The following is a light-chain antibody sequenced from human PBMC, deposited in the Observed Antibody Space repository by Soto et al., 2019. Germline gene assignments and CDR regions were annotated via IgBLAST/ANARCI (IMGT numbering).Light chain of an antibody. V-gene: IGKV1-9*01. CDR3: EHLDSYST. CDR2: PAS. J-gene: IGKJ5*01. CDR1: QGISCY. Sequence: DIQLTQSPSFLYESVGDRVTITCRASQGISCYLAWYQQKPGKAPKLLIYPASTLQSGVPSRFSGSGSGTEFTLSISSLQPEDFATYYCEHLDSYSTFGQGTRLEIK.